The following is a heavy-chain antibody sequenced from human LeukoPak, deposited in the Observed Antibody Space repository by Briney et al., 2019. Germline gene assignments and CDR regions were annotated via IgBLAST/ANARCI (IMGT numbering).Heavy chain of an antibody. CDR2: IDPSDSYT. V-gene: IGHV5-10-1*01. CDR3: ARLGGYCSSTSCYFFD. J-gene: IGHJ4*02. Sequence: GESLKISCKGSGYSFTSYWISWVRQMPGKGLEWMGRIDPSDSYTNYSPSFQGHVTISADKSISTAYLQWSSLKASDTAMYCCARLGGYCSSTSCYFFDWGQGTLVTVSS. D-gene: IGHD2-2*01. CDR1: GYSFTSYW.